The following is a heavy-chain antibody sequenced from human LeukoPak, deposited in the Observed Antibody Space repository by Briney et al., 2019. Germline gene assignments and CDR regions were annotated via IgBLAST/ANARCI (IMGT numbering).Heavy chain of an antibody. CDR3: ARDSPKPTKLWFGELLYYFDY. J-gene: IGHJ4*02. V-gene: IGHV4-30-4*01. D-gene: IGHD3-10*01. CDR2: IYYSGST. CDR1: GGSISSADYY. Sequence: SETLSLACTVSGGSISSADYYWSWIRQSPGKGLEWIGYIYYSGSTYYNPSLKSRVTISVDTSKNQFSLKLSSVTAADTAVYYCARDSPKPTKLWFGELLYYFDYWGQGTLVTVSS.